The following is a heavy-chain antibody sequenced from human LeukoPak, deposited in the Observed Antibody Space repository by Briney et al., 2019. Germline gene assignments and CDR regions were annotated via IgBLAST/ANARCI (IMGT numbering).Heavy chain of an antibody. V-gene: IGHV3-7*01. J-gene: IGHJ3*02. Sequence: GGSLRLSCAASGFTFSSYWMSWVRQAPGKGLEWVANIKQDGSEKYYVDSVKGRFTISRDNAKNSLYLQMNSLRAEDTAVYYCARVGYDFWSGYSDGNDAFDIWGQGTMVTVSS. D-gene: IGHD3-3*01. CDR3: ARVGYDFWSGYSDGNDAFDI. CDR1: GFTFSSYW. CDR2: IKQDGSEK.